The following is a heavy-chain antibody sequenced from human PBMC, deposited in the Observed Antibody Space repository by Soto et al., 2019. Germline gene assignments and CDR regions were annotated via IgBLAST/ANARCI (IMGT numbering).Heavy chain of an antibody. CDR3: ARGYGTWDAFDI. CDR1: GFTFGASA. Sequence: GGSLRLSCAASGFTFGASALQWVRQASGKGLEWLGRIGSRGESYATTYDVSVKGRFTISRDDLKNSLYLQMNSLKIEDTAVYYCARGYGTWDAFDIWGQGTMVTVSS. D-gene: IGHD2-8*01. J-gene: IGHJ3*02. CDR2: IGSRGESYAT. V-gene: IGHV3-73*01.